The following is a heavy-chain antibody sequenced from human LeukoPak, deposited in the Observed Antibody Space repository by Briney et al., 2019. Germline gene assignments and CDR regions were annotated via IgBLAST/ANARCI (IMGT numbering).Heavy chain of an antibody. V-gene: IGHV3-21*01. Sequence: GGSLRLSCAASGFTFSSYSMNWVRQAPGKWLEWVSSISSSSSYIYYADPVKGRFTISRDNAKNSLYLQMNSLRAEDTAVYYCARDRPADYYDSSGPSDYWGQGTLVTISS. D-gene: IGHD3-22*01. CDR2: ISSSSSYI. CDR3: ARDRPADYYDSSGPSDY. J-gene: IGHJ4*02. CDR1: GFTFSSYS.